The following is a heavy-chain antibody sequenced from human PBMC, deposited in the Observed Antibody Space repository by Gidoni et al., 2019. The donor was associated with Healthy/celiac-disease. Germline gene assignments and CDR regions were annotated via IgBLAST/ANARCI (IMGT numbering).Heavy chain of an antibody. CDR3: ARGRRYSYGYAFDI. V-gene: IGHV1-8*01. CDR2: MNPNSGNT. D-gene: IGHD5-18*01. J-gene: IGHJ3*02. Sequence: QVQLVQSGAEVKKPGASVTVSCKASGYTFTSYDINWVRQATGQGLEWMGWMNPNSGNTGYAQKFQGRVTMTRNTSISTAYMELSSLRSEDTAVYYCARGRRYSYGYAFDIWGQGTMVTVSS. CDR1: GYTFTSYD.